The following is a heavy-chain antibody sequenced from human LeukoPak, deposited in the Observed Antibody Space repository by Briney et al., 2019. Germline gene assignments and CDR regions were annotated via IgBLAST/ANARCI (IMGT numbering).Heavy chain of an antibody. CDR3: AREELLWFGELLNYYYYYMDV. V-gene: IGHV3-48*01. D-gene: IGHD3-10*01. Sequence: SGGSLRLSCAASGFTFSSYSMNWVRQAPGKGLEWVSYISSSSSNIYYADSVKGRFTISRDNAKNSLYLQMNSLRAEDTAVYYCAREELLWFGELLNYYYYYMDVWGKGTTVTVSS. J-gene: IGHJ6*03. CDR1: GFTFSSYS. CDR2: ISSSSSNI.